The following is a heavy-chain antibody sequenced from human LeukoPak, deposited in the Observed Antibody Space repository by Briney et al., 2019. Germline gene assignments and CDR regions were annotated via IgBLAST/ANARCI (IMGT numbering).Heavy chain of an antibody. V-gene: IGHV4-61*02. Sequence: SETLSLTCAVSGGSISSGGYYWSWIRQPAGKGLEWIGRIYTSGSTNYNPSLKSRVTISVDTSKNQFSLKLSSVTAADTAVYYCARSPSYSDAFDIWGQGTMVTVSS. CDR1: GGSISSGGYY. D-gene: IGHD2-15*01. CDR2: IYTSGST. CDR3: ARSPSYSDAFDI. J-gene: IGHJ3*02.